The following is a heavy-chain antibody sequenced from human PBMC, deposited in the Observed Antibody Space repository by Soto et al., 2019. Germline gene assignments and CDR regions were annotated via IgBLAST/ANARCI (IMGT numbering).Heavy chain of an antibody. CDR2: IYYSGST. Sequence: SLTCTVSGGSVSSGSYYWSWIRQPPGKGLEWIGYIYYSGSTNYNPSLKSRVTISVDTSKNQFSLKLSSVTAADTAVYYCARVGDPTYYYDSSGYYGMDVWGQGTTVTVSS. V-gene: IGHV4-61*01. CDR1: GGSVSSGSYY. J-gene: IGHJ6*02. CDR3: ARVGDPTYYYDSSGYYGMDV. D-gene: IGHD3-22*01.